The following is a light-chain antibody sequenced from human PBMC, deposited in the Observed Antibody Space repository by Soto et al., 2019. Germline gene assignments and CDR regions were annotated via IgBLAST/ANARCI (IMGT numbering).Light chain of an antibody. CDR2: DAS. Sequence: EIVLTQSPATLSLSPGERATLSFMASQSVSSYLAWYQQKPGQAPRLLIYDASNRATGIPARFSGSGSGTDFTLTISSLEPEDFAVYYCQQRSNWPPLFGGGTKVDIK. J-gene: IGKJ4*01. CDR1: QSVSSY. CDR3: QQRSNWPPL. V-gene: IGKV3-11*01.